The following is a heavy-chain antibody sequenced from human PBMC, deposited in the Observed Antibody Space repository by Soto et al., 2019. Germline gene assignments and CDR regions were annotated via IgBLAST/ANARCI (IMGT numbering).Heavy chain of an antibody. CDR1: GYSFTSYW. V-gene: IGHV5-51*01. Sequence: GESLKISCKGSGYSFTSYWIGWVRQMPGKGLEWMGIIYPGDSDTRYSPSFQGQVTISADKSISTAYLQWSSLKASDTAMYYCARQRWLEGAYYYYYYMDAWGKGTTVTVSS. CDR3: ARQRWLEGAYYYYYYMDA. D-gene: IGHD6-19*01. CDR2: IYPGDSDT. J-gene: IGHJ6*03.